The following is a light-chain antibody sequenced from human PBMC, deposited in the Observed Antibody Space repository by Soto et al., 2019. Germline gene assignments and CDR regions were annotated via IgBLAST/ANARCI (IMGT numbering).Light chain of an antibody. J-gene: IGLJ2*01. Sequence: QSALTQPASVSGSPGQSITISCTGTSSDVGGYNYVSWYQQHAGKAPKLMIYDVSNRPSGVSNRFSGAKSGNTASLTISGLQAEDEADYYCGSYTSSSTLVVFGRGTKVTVL. CDR2: DVS. CDR1: SSDVGGYNY. CDR3: GSYTSSSTLVV. V-gene: IGLV2-14*01.